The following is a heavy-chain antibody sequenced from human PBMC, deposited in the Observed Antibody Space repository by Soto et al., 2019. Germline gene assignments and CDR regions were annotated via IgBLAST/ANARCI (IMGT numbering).Heavy chain of an antibody. CDR2: IYHSGST. V-gene: IGHV4-30-2*01. CDR3: ARGRGGGYYFDY. D-gene: IGHD2-15*01. CDR1: GGSISSGSYS. Sequence: PSETLSLTCAVSGGSISSGSYSWSWIRQPPGKGLEWIGYIYHSGSTYYNPSLKSRVTISVDRSKNQFSLKLSSVTAADTAVYYCARGRGGGYYFDYWGQGTLVTVSS. J-gene: IGHJ4*02.